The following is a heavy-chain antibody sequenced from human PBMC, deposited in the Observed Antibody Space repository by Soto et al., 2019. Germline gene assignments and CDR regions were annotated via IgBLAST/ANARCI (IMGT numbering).Heavy chain of an antibody. Sequence: PSETLALTCMVSGESMGSSCYYWGWIRQPPGKGLEWIGSIYYSGRTYYNPSFKSRVTISIDTSKNQFSLKLSSVTATDPAVYYCARQRTTVVTQAYFDHWGQGALVTVSS. V-gene: IGHV4-39*01. CDR3: ARQRTTVVTQAYFDH. CDR1: GESMGSSCYY. D-gene: IGHD2-21*02. J-gene: IGHJ4*02. CDR2: IYYSGRT.